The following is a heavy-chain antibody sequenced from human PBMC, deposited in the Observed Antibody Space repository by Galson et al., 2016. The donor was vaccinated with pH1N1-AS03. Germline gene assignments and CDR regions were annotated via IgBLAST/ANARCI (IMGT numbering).Heavy chain of an antibody. CDR3: AHSGPPLPKEKHCRGGNCYYYHGMDV. D-gene: IGHD2-15*01. J-gene: IGHJ6*01. CDR1: GFSLTTRGVG. V-gene: IGHV2-5*02. CDR2: IYWDDDK. Sequence: PALVKPTQTLTLTCAFSGFSLTTRGVGVGWIRQPPGKALEWLALIYWDDDKRYSTSLKSRLAITRDISKNRVVLTMTHIDPGDTATYYCAHSGPPLPKEKHCRGGNCYYYHGMDVWGQGTTVTVSS.